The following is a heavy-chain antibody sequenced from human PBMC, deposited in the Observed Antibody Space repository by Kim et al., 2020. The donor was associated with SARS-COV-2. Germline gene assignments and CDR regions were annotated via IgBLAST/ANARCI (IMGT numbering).Heavy chain of an antibody. CDR3: ARDRNGGTVVTRSKRIWFDP. D-gene: IGHD2-15*01. V-gene: IGHV1-69*13. CDR1: GGTFSSYA. J-gene: IGHJ5*02. Sequence: SVKVSCKASGGTFSSYAISWVRQAPGQGLEWMGGIIPIFGTANYAQKFQGRVTITADESTSTAYMELSSLRSEDTAVYYCARDRNGGTVVTRSKRIWFDPWGQGTLVTVSS. CDR2: IIPIFGTA.